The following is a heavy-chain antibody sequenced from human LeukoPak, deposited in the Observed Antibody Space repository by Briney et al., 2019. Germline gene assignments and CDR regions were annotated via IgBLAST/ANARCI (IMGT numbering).Heavy chain of an antibody. Sequence: GGSLRLSCAASGFTFSTYSMNWVRQAPGQGLEWVSSISTTGTYTYYADSVKGRFTISRDNAKNSLYLQMNSLRDEDTAVYYCARDTSSSWTYYFDYWGQGTLVTVSS. CDR1: GFTFSTYS. CDR3: ARDTSSSWTYYFDY. J-gene: IGHJ4*02. CDR2: ISTTGTYT. V-gene: IGHV3-21*01. D-gene: IGHD6-13*01.